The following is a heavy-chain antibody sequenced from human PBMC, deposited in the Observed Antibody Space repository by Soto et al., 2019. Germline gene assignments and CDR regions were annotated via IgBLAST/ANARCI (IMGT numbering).Heavy chain of an antibody. D-gene: IGHD6-6*01. CDR3: MSRPRA. CDR2: IYSGGGI. J-gene: IGHJ5*02. V-gene: IGHV3-66*01. Sequence: DEQLVESGGALVQPGGSLRLSCAASGFIVSANYMSWVRQAPGQGLEWVAVIYSGGGIYYRDSVKGRFTISRDHSKNTVYLQMNSLRAEDSGVYYRMSRPRAWGQGTLVTVSS. CDR1: GFIVSANY.